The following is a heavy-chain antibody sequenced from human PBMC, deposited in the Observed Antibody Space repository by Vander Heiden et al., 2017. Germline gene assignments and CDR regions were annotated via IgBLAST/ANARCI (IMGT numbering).Heavy chain of an antibody. D-gene: IGHD2-15*01. J-gene: IGHJ4*02. CDR1: GGSISSSSYY. CDR2: IYYSGST. CDR3: ARHGCSGGGCYPIDY. V-gene: IGHV4-39*01. Sequence: QLQLQESGPGLVKPSETLSLTCTVSGGSISSSSYYWGWIRQPPGKGLEWIGSIYYSGSTYYNPSLKSRVTISVDTSKNQFSLKLSSVTAADTAVYYCARHGCSGGGCYPIDYWGQGTLVTVSS.